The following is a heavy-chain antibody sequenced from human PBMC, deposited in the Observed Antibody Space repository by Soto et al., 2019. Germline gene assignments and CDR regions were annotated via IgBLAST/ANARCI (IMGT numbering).Heavy chain of an antibody. CDR2: IYYTGST. D-gene: IGHD3-10*01. J-gene: IGHJ6*02. V-gene: IGHV4-30-4*01. CDR3: AGQPTAGSYYDLGSYYYYYAMDV. Sequence: SETLSLTCTVSGGSISSGDYYWSWIRQPPGQGLEWLGYIYYTGSTYYNPSLKRRVTISVDTSKNQFSLKLSSVTAADTAVYYCAGQPTAGSYYDLGSYYYYYAMDVWGQGTTVTVSS. CDR1: GGSISSGDYY.